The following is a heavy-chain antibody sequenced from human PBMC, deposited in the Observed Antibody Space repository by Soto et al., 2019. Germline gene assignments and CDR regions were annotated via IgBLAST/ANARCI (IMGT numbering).Heavy chain of an antibody. CDR2: IYYSGST. CDR3: ASVYGDFDYYYYMDV. V-gene: IGHV4-31*03. Sequence: NPSETLSLTCTVSGGSISSGGYYWSWIRQHPGKGLEWIGYIYYSGSTYYNPSLKSRVTISVDTSKNQFSLKLSSVTAADTAVYYCASVYGDFDYYYYMDVWGKGTTVTVSS. J-gene: IGHJ6*03. CDR1: GGSISSGGYY. D-gene: IGHD4-17*01.